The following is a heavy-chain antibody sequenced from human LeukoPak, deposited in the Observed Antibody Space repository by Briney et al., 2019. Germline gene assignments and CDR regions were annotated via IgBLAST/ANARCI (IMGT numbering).Heavy chain of an antibody. D-gene: IGHD3-22*01. J-gene: IGHJ4*02. V-gene: IGHV5-10-1*01. CDR2: IDPSDSYT. CDR1: GYSFTSYW. CDR3: AIDPYYYDGSGSLDY. Sequence: GESLKISCKGSGYSFTSYWITWVRQMPGKGLEWLGRIDPSDSYTDYSPSFQGHVTISADKSISTAYLQWSSLKASDTAMYYCAIDPYYYDGSGSLDYWGQGTLVTVPS.